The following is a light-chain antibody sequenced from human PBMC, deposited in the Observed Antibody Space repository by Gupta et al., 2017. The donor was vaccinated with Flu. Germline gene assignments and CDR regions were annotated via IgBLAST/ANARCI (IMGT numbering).Light chain of an antibody. Sequence: LSLSPGETATLSGRVSQSLSSRHLAWYQKKTGQPPRLLIYGASSRATGIPDRFSGSAAGTDFTLTISRLEPEVFTVHYCQLYGRIPPVFTFGPGTKVNIK. CDR2: GAS. CDR3: QLYGRIPPVFT. CDR1: QSLSSRH. J-gene: IGKJ3*01. V-gene: IGKV3-20*01.